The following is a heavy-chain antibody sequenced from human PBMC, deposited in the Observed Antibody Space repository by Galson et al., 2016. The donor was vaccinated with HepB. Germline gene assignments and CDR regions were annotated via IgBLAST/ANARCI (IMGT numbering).Heavy chain of an antibody. CDR2: IIPIFGTT. J-gene: IGHJ4*02. V-gene: IGHV1-69*13. CDR3: VYFHRSGYFDY. D-gene: IGHD3-22*01. CDR1: GGTFSSYA. Sequence: SVKVSCKASGGTFSSYAFRWVRQAPGQGLEWVGGIIPIFGTTNYAQKFQDRVTITADDSTSTVYMELGSLRSEDTAVYYCVYFHRSGYFDYWGQGTLVSVSS.